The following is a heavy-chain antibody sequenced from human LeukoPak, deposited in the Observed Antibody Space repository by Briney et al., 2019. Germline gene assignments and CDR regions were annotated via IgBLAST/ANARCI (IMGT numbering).Heavy chain of an antibody. CDR3: AKVRYGSGSPNDY. CDR1: GFTFSSYD. D-gene: IGHD3-10*01. CDR2: ISGSGGST. J-gene: IGHJ4*02. V-gene: IGHV3-23*01. Sequence: GGSLRLSCAASGFTFSSYDMSWVRQAPGKGLGWVSAISGSGGSTYYADSVKGRFTISRDNSKNTLYLQMNSLRAEDTAVYYCAKVRYGSGSPNDYWGQGTLVTVSS.